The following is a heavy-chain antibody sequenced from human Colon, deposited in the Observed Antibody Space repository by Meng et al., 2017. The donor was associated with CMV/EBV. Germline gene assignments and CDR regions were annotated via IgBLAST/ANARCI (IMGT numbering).Heavy chain of an antibody. CDR3: GRDSWSSGWYTNF. J-gene: IGHJ4*02. CDR1: GFTFETYS. V-gene: IGHV3-21*04. D-gene: IGHD6-19*01. Sequence: GESLKISCAASGFTFETYSMHWVRQAPGRGLEWVSSISSSSAFIYYADSVKGRFTISRDNAKNSLYLQMNSLRDEDTAVYYCGRDSWSSGWYTNFWGQGTLVTVSS. CDR2: ISSSSAFI.